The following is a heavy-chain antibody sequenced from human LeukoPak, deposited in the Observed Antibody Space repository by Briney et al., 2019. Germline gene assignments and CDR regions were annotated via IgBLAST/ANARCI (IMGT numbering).Heavy chain of an antibody. V-gene: IGHV1-69*06. D-gene: IGHD3-9*01. J-gene: IGHJ4*02. CDR1: GGTFSSYA. Sequence: ASVKVSCKASGGTFSSYAISWVRQAPGQGLEWMGGIIPIFGTANYAQKFQGRVTITADKSTSTAYMELSSLRSEDTAVYYCVSAGGSDDYDIYWGQGTLVTVSS. CDR3: VSAGGSDDYDIY. CDR2: IIPIFGTA.